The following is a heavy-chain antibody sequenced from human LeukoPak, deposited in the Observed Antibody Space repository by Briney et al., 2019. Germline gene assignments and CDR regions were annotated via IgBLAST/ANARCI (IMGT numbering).Heavy chain of an antibody. CDR1: GGSISSYY. J-gene: IGHJ5*02. CDR2: IYYSGST. D-gene: IGHD3-10*01. V-gene: IGHV4-59*01. CDR3: ARDLVTMVRGVTMSWGFDP. Sequence: KPSETLSLTCTVSGGSISSYYWSWIRQPPGKGLEWIGYIYYSGSTNYNPSLKSRVTISVDTSKNQFSLKLSSVTAADTAVYYCARDLVTMVRGVTMSWGFDPWGQGTLVTVSS.